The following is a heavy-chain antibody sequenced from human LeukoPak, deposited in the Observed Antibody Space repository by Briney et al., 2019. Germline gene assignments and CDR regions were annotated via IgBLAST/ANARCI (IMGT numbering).Heavy chain of an antibody. V-gene: IGHV3-21*01. J-gene: IGHJ4*02. CDR2: ISGTNNYI. D-gene: IGHD6-19*01. Sequence: GGSLRLSCAASGFTFSGYSMNWVRQAPGKGLEWVSSISGTNNYINDGDSVKGRFTISRDNANNSLYLVMNSLRAEDTAVYYCARGAGWLDYWGQGALVTVSS. CDR3: ARGAGWLDY. CDR1: GFTFSGYS.